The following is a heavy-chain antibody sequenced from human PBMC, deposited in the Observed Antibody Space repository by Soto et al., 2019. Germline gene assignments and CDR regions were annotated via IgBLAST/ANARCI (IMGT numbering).Heavy chain of an antibody. CDR3: AKDLGGTTGY. Sequence: EVQLLESGGGLVQPGGPLRLSCAASGFSFSRYGMSWVRQAPGKGLEWVSTLSISGGSTYYADSVKGRFTISEDNSKNTLYLEMNSLRAEDTAVYYCAKDLGGTTGYWGQGTLVTVSS. CDR2: LSISGGST. CDR1: GFSFSRYG. D-gene: IGHD1-1*01. V-gene: IGHV3-23*01. J-gene: IGHJ4*02.